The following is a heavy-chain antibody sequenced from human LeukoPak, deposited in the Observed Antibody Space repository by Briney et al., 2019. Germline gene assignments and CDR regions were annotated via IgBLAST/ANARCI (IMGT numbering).Heavy chain of an antibody. CDR1: GGSISSYY. Sequence: SETLSLTCAVSGGSISSYYWSWIRQPPGKGLEWVGYIYYSGSTNYNPSLKSRGTISVDTSKSQFSLKLSSVTAADTAVYYCARVGYSGYDWDPDYYYYYMDVGGKGTTVTVSS. D-gene: IGHD5-12*01. CDR2: IYYSGST. CDR3: ARVGYSGYDWDPDYYYYYMDV. J-gene: IGHJ6*03. V-gene: IGHV4-59*01.